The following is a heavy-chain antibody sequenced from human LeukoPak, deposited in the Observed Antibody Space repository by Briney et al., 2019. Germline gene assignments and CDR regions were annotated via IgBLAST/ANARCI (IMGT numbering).Heavy chain of an antibody. V-gene: IGHV1-69*05. CDR2: IIPIFGTA. CDR1: GGTFSSYA. Sequence: SVKVSCKASGGTFSSYAISWVRQAPGQGLEWMGRIIPIFGTANYAQKFQGRVTITTDESTSTAYMELSSLRSGDTAVYYCATPGYCSGGSCYSDAFDIWGQGTMVTVSS. J-gene: IGHJ3*02. CDR3: ATPGYCSGGSCYSDAFDI. D-gene: IGHD2-15*01.